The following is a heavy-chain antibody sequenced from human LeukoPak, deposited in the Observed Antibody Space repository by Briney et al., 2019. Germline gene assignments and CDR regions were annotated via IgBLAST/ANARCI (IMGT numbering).Heavy chain of an antibody. V-gene: IGHV3-23*01. CDR2: ISGSGGST. CDR3: AKVQDYDILTGYYIAGGKFDY. Sequence: GGSLRLSCSASGFTFSTYAMSWVRQAPGKGLEWVSTISGSGGSTYYADSVKGRFTISRDNSKNTLYLQMNSLRAEDTAIYYCAKVQDYDILTGYYIAGGKFDYWGQGTLVTVSS. J-gene: IGHJ4*02. D-gene: IGHD3-9*01. CDR1: GFTFSTYA.